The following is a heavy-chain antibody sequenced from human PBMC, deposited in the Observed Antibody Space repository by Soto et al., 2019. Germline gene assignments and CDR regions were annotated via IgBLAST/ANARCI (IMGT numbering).Heavy chain of an antibody. Sequence: GGSLRLSCAASGFTFSSYGMHWVRQAPGKGLEWVAVIWYDGSNKYYADSVKGRFTISRDNSKNTLYLQMNSLRAEDTAVYYCARDQGLVPWLVRLADEKMGSHAFDIWGQGTMVTVSS. J-gene: IGHJ3*02. CDR1: GFTFSSYG. V-gene: IGHV3-33*01. CDR2: IWYDGSNK. CDR3: ARDQGLVPWLVRLADEKMGSHAFDI. D-gene: IGHD6-19*01.